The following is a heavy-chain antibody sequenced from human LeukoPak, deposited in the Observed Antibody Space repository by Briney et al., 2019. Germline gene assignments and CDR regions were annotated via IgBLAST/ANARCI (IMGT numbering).Heavy chain of an antibody. J-gene: IGHJ4*02. CDR3: ARDFNFGSGSTEY. CDR2: INHSGST. CDR1: GGSFSGYY. V-gene: IGHV4-34*01. D-gene: IGHD3-10*01. Sequence: SETLSLTCAVYGGSFSGYYWSWIRQPPGKGLEWIGEINHSGSTNYNPSLKSRVTISVDTSKNQFSLKLSSVTAADTAVYYCARDFNFGSGSTEYWGQGTLVTVSS.